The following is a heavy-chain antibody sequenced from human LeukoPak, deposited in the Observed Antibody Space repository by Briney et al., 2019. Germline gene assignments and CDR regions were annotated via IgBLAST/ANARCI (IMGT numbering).Heavy chain of an antibody. CDR1: GFTFSSYA. CDR2: ISYDGSNK. D-gene: IGHD6-19*01. J-gene: IGHJ6*02. CDR3: ARGRGEAAGTWLGTCMDV. V-gene: IGHV3-30-3*01. Sequence: PGGSLRLSCAASGFTFSSYAMHWVRQAPGKGLEWVAVISYDGSNKYYADSVKGRFTISRDNSKNTLYLQMNSLRAEDTAVYYCARGRGEAAGTWLGTCMDVWGQGTTVTVSS.